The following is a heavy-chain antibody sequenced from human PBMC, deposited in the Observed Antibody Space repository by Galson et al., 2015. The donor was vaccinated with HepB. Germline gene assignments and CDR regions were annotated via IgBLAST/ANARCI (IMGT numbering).Heavy chain of an antibody. CDR1: GFTFSSYG. CDR2: ISYDGSNK. CDR3: AKAAARDYYGMDV. Sequence: SLRLSCAASGFTFSSYGMHWVRQAPGKGLEWVAVISYDGSNKYYADSVKGRFTISRDNSKNTLYLQMNSLRAEDTAVYYCAKAAARDYYGMDVWGQGTTVTVSS. J-gene: IGHJ6*02. D-gene: IGHD6-25*01. V-gene: IGHV3-30*18.